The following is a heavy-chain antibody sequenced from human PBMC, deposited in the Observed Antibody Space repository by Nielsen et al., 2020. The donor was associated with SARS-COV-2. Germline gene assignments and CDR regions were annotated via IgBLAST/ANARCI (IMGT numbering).Heavy chain of an antibody. CDR3: AIDPINWNYEPYGMDV. CDR2: ISSHSNYV. CDR1: GFTFSSYA. Sequence: GESLKISCAASGFTFSSYAMTWVRQAPGKGLEWVSCISSHSNYVHYADSVQGRFTISKDYLQINDLRAEDTAVYYCAIDPINWNYEPYGMDVWCQGTTVTVSS. J-gene: IGHJ6*02. V-gene: IGHV3-21*01. D-gene: IGHD1-7*01.